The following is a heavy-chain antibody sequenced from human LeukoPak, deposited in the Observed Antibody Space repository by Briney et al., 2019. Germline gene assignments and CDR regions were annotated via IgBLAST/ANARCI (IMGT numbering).Heavy chain of an antibody. Sequence: ASVKVSCKAYGYTFTSYGINWLRQAPGQGPEWMGWISAYNGNTKYAQNLQGRVNMTTDTSTSTTYRELRTLRSDDTAVYYCARAPGPGYSSGWFSSLGYYFDYWGQGTLATVSS. D-gene: IGHD6-19*01. CDR3: ARAPGPGYSSGWFSSLGYYFDY. V-gene: IGHV1-18*01. J-gene: IGHJ4*02. CDR2: ISAYNGNT. CDR1: GYTFTSYG.